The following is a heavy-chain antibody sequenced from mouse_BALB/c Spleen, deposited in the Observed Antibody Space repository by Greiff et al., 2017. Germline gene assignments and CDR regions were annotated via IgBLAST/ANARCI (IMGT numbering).Heavy chain of an antibody. CDR3: ATADSSGFAY. Sequence: DVMLVESGGGLVKPGGSLKLSCAASGFAFSSYDMSWVRQTPEKRLEWVAYISSGGGSTYYPDTVKGRFTISRDNAKNNLYLQMSSLKSEDTAMYYCATADSSGFAYWGQGTLVTVSA. J-gene: IGHJ3*01. CDR2: ISSGGGST. V-gene: IGHV5-12-1*01. CDR1: GFAFSSYD. D-gene: IGHD3-2*01.